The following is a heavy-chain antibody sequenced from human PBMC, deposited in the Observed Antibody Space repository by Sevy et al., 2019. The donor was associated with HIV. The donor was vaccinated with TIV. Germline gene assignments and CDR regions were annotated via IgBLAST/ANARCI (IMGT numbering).Heavy chain of an antibody. CDR3: VGGDSPAWSVDF. J-gene: IGHJ6*04. Sequence: SETLSLTCTVSSASITSYYYSWIRQPPGKGLEWIAYKYYSGSTNYNPSLKNRVTISTDTSNNQLSLKLSFVIAADTVVYYCVGGDSPAWSVDFWGKGTTVTVSS. CDR1: SASITSYY. V-gene: IGHV4-59*01. CDR2: KYYSGST. D-gene: IGHD3-9*01.